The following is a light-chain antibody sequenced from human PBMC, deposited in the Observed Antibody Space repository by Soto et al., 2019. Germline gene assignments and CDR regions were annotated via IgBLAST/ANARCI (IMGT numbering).Light chain of an antibody. CDR2: GAS. CDR3: LQYGSSPPWT. CDR1: QSVSSN. J-gene: IGKJ1*01. Sequence: EILMTQSPATLSVSPGERATVSCRASQSVSSNLAWYQQKPGQAPRLLIYGASNRATGIPDRFSGSRSGTDFTLTISRLEPEDFAVYFCLQYGSSPPWTFGQGTKVDIK. V-gene: IGKV3-20*01.